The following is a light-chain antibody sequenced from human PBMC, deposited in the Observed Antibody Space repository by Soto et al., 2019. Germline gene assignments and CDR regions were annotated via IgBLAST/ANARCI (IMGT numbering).Light chain of an antibody. J-gene: IGLJ2*01. CDR2: EVS. Sequence: QSVLTQPPSASGSPGQSVTISCTGTSSDVGGYNYVSWYQQHPGKAPKLMIYEVSKRPSGVPDRFSGSKSGNTASLTVSGLQAEDEADYYCAIWYSSTVVFGGGTKLTVL. V-gene: IGLV2-8*01. CDR3: AIWYSSTVV. CDR1: SSDVGGYNY.